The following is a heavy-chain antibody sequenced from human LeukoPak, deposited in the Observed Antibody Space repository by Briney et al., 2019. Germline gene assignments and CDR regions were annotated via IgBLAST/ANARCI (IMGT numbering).Heavy chain of an antibody. Sequence: ASAKVSCKASGYDFTSVGITWVRRAPGQGLEWMGWISPYNGNTRYAQKFQGRVAMTTDTSTTTAYMELRGLRFNDTAVYYCARAGPGSGWYFDYWGQGTLVTVS. CDR1: GYDFTSVG. J-gene: IGHJ4*02. CDR3: ARAGPGSGWYFDY. V-gene: IGHV1-18*01. CDR2: ISPYNGNT. D-gene: IGHD6-19*01.